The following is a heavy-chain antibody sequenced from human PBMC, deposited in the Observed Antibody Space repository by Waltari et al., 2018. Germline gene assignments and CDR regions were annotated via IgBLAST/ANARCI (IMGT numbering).Heavy chain of an antibody. CDR1: GFTFSSYW. V-gene: IGHV3-7*01. Sequence: EVQMVESGGGLVQPGGSLRLSCAASGFTFSSYWMTWVRQAPGKWLEWVANIKQDGSENYYVDSVKGRFTISRDDAKNSLYLQMNSLRNEDTAVYFCARVFVYGANSGKRPMDVWGKGTTVTVSS. CDR2: IKQDGSEN. D-gene: IGHD4-17*01. J-gene: IGHJ6*03. CDR3: ARVFVYGANSGKRPMDV.